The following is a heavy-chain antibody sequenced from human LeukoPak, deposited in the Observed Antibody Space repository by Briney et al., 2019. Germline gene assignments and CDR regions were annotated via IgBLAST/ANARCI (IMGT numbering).Heavy chain of an antibody. V-gene: IGHV3-23*01. Sequence: GGSLRLSCAASGFRFSNYAVSWVRQAPGKGLEWVSSISASGGGTYYADSVKGRCTISRDNSNSTLHLQMNSLRAEDTAVYYCTKSRLQIDYWGQGTLVTVSS. J-gene: IGHJ4*02. CDR2: ISASGGGT. CDR1: GFRFSNYA. CDR3: TKSRLQIDY.